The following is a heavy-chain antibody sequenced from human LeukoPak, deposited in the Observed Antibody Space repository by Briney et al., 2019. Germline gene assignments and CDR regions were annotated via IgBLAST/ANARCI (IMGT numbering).Heavy chain of an antibody. Sequence: GGSLRLSCAVSGFIFKDFPMTWVRQAPGKGLEWLSAISAGGDLTFHADSLKGRFTISRDNSKNTLYLQMNSLRVADTAVYYCTRVANNWYYDYWGQGTLVTVSS. CDR2: ISAGGDLT. J-gene: IGHJ4*02. D-gene: IGHD1-1*01. CDR3: TRVANNWYYDY. CDR1: GFIFKDFP. V-gene: IGHV3-23*01.